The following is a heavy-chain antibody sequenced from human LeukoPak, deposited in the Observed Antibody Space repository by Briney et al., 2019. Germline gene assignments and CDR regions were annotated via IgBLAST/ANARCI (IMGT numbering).Heavy chain of an antibody. Sequence: GGSLRLSCAASGFTFSSNGMHWVRQAPGKGLEWVAVISYDGTQTYYADSVKGRFTISRDTSKNTLYLQMNSLRADDTAVYYCAKDYFYSGGLVTALLYYFDHWGQGALVTVSS. J-gene: IGHJ4*02. CDR2: ISYDGTQT. CDR3: AKDYFYSGGLVTALLYYFDH. CDR1: GFTFSSNG. D-gene: IGHD2-21*02. V-gene: IGHV3-33*03.